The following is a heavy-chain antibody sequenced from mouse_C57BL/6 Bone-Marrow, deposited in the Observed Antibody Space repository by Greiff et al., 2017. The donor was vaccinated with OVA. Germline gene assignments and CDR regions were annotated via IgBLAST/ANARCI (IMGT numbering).Heavy chain of an antibody. V-gene: IGHV5-4*03. D-gene: IGHD2-12*01. Sequence: DVMLVESGGGLVKPGGSLKLSCAASGFTFSSYAMSWVRQPPEKRLEWVATISDGGSYNYYPDNVKGRFTISRDNAKNNLYLQMSHLKSEDTAMYYCARVLLYLAWFAYWGQGTLVTVSA. CDR2: ISDGGSYN. J-gene: IGHJ3*01. CDR3: ARVLLYLAWFAY. CDR1: GFTFSSYA.